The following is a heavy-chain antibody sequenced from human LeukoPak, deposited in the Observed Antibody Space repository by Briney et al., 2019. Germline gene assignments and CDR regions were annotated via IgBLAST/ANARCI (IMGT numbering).Heavy chain of an antibody. CDR3: TTNYGDYDDY. CDR1: GFIFSNYA. CDR2: IGGRDGGT. Sequence: QPGGSLRLSCAASGFIFSNYAMSWVRQAPGKGLEWVSAIGGRDGGTYYADSVKGRSTVSRDDPKNTLYLQMNTLRVEDTAVYYCTTNYGDYDDYWGQGTLVTVSS. V-gene: IGHV3-23*01. J-gene: IGHJ4*02. D-gene: IGHD4-17*01.